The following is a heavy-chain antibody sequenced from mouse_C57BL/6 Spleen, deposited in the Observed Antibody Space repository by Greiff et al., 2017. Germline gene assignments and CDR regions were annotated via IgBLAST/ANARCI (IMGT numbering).Heavy chain of an antibody. CDR2: IWSGGST. CDR1: GFSLTSYG. CDR3: ARGGSYYYAMDY. Sequence: QVQLQQSGPGLVQPSQSLSITCTASGFSLTSYGVHWVRQSPGKGLEWLGVIWSGGSTDYNAAFISRLSISKDNSKSQVFFKMNSLQADDTAIYYCARGGSYYYAMDYWGQGTSVTVSS. V-gene: IGHV2-2*01. J-gene: IGHJ4*01.